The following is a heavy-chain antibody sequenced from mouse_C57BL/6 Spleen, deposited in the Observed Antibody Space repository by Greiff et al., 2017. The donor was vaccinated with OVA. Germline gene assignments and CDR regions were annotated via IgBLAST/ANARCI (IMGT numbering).Heavy chain of an antibody. CDR1: GYTFTSYW. V-gene: IGHV1-50*01. J-gene: IGHJ4*01. CDR2: IDPSDSYT. CDR3: ARSGYYGSSLYYAMDY. D-gene: IGHD1-1*01. Sequence: QVQLKQPGAELVKPGASVKLSCKASGYTFTSYWMQWVKQRPGQGLEWIGEIDPSDSYTNYNQKFKGQATLTVDTSSSTAYMQLSSLTSEDSAVYYCARSGYYGSSLYYAMDYWGQGTSVTVSS.